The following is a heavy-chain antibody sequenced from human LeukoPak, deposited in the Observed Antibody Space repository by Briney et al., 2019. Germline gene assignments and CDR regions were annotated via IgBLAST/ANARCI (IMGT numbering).Heavy chain of an antibody. J-gene: IGHJ6*02. Sequence: PGGSLRLSCAASGFTFSSYGMHWVRQAPGKGLEWVAVISYDGSNKYYADSVKGRFTISRDNSKNTLYLQMNSLRAEDTAVYYCAKDRGPYCSSTSCYSHGMDVWGQGTTVTVSS. V-gene: IGHV3-30*18. CDR3: AKDRGPYCSSTSCYSHGMDV. CDR1: GFTFSSYG. CDR2: ISYDGSNK. D-gene: IGHD2-2*02.